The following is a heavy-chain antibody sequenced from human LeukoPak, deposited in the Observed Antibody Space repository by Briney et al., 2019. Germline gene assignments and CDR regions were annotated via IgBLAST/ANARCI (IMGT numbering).Heavy chain of an antibody. J-gene: IGHJ4*02. V-gene: IGHV3-30*18. CDR1: RFTFSNYG. CDR2: ISYDGSNK. Sequence: VGSLRLSCAASRFTFSNYGMHWVRQAPGKGLECVAIISYDGSNKYYADSVKGRFTISRDNSKNTLYLQMNSLRVEDSAVYYCAKTGNYNWNGFDYWGQGTLVTVSS. D-gene: IGHD1-20*01. CDR3: AKTGNYNWNGFDY.